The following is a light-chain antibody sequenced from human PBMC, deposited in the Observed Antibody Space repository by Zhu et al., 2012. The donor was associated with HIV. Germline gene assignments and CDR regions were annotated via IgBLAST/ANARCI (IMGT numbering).Light chain of an antibody. CDR2: GAS. CDR1: QSVSNN. V-gene: IGKV3-15*01. J-gene: IGKJ2*03. Sequence: EIVMTQSPAILPVSPGERATLFCRASQSVSNNLAWYQQRPGQAPRLLIYGASTRATGIPARFSGSGSGTEFTLTISSMQSEDFAVYYCQQHNNWPPDSFGQGTKAGDQ. CDR3: QQHNNWPPDS.